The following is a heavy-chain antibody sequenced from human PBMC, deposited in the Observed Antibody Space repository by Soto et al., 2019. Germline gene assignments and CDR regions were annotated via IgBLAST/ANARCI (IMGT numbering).Heavy chain of an antibody. CDR2: ISSSSSTI. J-gene: IGHJ5*02. Sequence: GGSLRLSCAASGFTFSSYSMNWVRQAPGKGLEWVSYISSSSSTIYYADSVKGRFTISRDNAKNSLYLQMNSLRDEDTAVYYCARRYCSGGSCYERSYNWFDPWGQGTLVTVSS. V-gene: IGHV3-48*02. D-gene: IGHD2-15*01. CDR1: GFTFSSYS. CDR3: ARRYCSGGSCYERSYNWFDP.